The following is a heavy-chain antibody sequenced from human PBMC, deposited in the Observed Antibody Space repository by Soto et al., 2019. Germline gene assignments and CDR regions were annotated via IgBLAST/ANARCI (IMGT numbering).Heavy chain of an antibody. CDR2: INHSGST. D-gene: IGHD3-22*01. CDR1: GGSFSGYC. V-gene: IGHV4-34*01. J-gene: IGHJ4*02. CDR3: ARIPAPYYYDSSGYFMRRGTFDY. Sequence: SETLSLTCAVYGGSFSGYCWSWIRQPPGKGLEWIGEINHSGSTNYNPSLKSRVTISVDTSKNQFSLKLSSVTAADTAVYYCARIPAPYYYDSSGYFMRRGTFDYWGQGTLVTVSS.